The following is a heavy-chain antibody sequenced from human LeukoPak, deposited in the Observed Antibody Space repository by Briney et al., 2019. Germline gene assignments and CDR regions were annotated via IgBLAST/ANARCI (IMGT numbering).Heavy chain of an antibody. V-gene: IGHV4-59*12. D-gene: IGHD6-13*01. J-gene: IGHJ4*02. CDR3: ATLPGYSSSWSRWGYYFDY. CDR2: IYYSGST. CDR1: GGSISSYY. Sequence: SETLSLTCTVSGGSISSYYWSWIRQPPGKGLEWIGYIYYSGSTNYNPSLKSRVTISVDTSKNQFSLKLSSVTAADTAVYYCATLPGYSSSWSRWGYYFDYWGQGTLVTVSS.